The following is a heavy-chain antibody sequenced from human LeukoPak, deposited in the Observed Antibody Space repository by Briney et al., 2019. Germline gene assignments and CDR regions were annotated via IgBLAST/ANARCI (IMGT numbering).Heavy chain of an antibody. CDR2: IYHSGST. CDR3: ARAAKRFWSGYRYYYYYYMDV. V-gene: IGHV4-30-2*01. Sequence: SQTLSLTCTVSGGSISSGGYYWSWIRQPPGKGLEWIGYIYHSGSTYYNPSLKSRVTISVDRSKNQFSLKLSSVTAADTAVYYCARAAKRFWSGYRYYYYYYMDVWGKGTTVTVSS. CDR1: GGSISSGGYY. D-gene: IGHD3-3*01. J-gene: IGHJ6*03.